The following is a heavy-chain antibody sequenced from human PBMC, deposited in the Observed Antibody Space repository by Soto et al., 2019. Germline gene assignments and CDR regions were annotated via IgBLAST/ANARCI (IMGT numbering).Heavy chain of an antibody. V-gene: IGHV3-66*01. J-gene: IGHJ5*02. CDR1: GFTVSSNY. CDR3: ARDLSRGSGVSYWFDP. Sequence: EVQLVESGGGLVQPGGSLRLSCAASGFTVSSNYMSWVRQAPGKGLEWVSVIYSGGSTYYADSVKGRFTISRDNSKNTRYLQMNSLRAEDTAVYYCARDLSRGSGVSYWFDPWGQGTLVTVSS. CDR2: IYSGGST. D-gene: IGHD3-10*01.